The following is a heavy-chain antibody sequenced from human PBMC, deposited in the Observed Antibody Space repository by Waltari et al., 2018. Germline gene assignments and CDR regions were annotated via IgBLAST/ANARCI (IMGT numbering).Heavy chain of an antibody. CDR3: ARGGRLRRAGGY. J-gene: IGHJ4*02. CDR1: GGSFSGYY. CDR2: INQSGST. Sequence: QVQLQQWGAGLLKPSETLSLTCAVYGGSFSGYYWSWIRQPPGKGLEWSGEINQSGSTNHDPSLKRRVTISVDTSKNQFSLKLSSVTAADTAVYYCARGGRLRRAGGYWGQGTLVTVSS. D-gene: IGHD1-26*01. V-gene: IGHV4-34*01.